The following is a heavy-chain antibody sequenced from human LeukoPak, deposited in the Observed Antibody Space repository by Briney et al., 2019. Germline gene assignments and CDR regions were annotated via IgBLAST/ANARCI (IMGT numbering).Heavy chain of an antibody. V-gene: IGHV1-24*01. D-gene: IGHD5-12*01. CDR2: FDPEDGET. CDR1: GYTLTELS. CDR3: ATYATDSGYDSDRGEGFV. J-gene: IGHJ4*02. Sequence: GASVKVSCKVSGYTLTELSMHWVRQAPGKGLEWMGGFDPEDGETIYAQKFQGRVTMTEDTSTDTAYMELSSLRSEDTAVYYCATYATDSGYDSDRGEGFVWGQGTLVTVSS.